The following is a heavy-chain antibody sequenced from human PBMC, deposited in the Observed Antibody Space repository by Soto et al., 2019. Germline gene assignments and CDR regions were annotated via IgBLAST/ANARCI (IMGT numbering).Heavy chain of an antibody. V-gene: IGHV3-30-3*01. CDR1: GFIFSSYA. D-gene: IGHD1-1*01. J-gene: IGHJ4*02. CDR2: ISSDGSNR. Sequence: VQLVESGGGVVQTGRSLRLSCAASGFIFSSYAMHWVRQAPGKGLEWVAVISSDGSNRYYADSVGGRFTISRDNSENTVYLHMSSLTGDDTAVFYCAKAPWNLAHTHYFDFWGQGTLVTVSS. CDR3: AKAPWNLAHTHYFDF.